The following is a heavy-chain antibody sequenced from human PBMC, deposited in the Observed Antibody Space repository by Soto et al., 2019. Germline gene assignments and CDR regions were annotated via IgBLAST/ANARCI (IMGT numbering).Heavy chain of an antibody. CDR2: MYYSGGS. CDR3: VRSGHSFGGVM. J-gene: IGHJ4*02. V-gene: IGHV4-59*01. CDR1: GASMNNYY. Sequence: SETLSLTCTVSGASMNNYYGSWVRQPPGKGLEWIGYMYYSGGSNSNPSLKGRVNISVDTSKNQISLKLTSVTAADTAVYYCVRSGHSFGGVMWGQGNLVTVSS. D-gene: IGHD3-16*01.